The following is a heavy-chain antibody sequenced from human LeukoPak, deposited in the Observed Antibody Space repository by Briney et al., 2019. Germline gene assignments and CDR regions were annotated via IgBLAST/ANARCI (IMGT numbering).Heavy chain of an antibody. D-gene: IGHD6-13*01. CDR3: ATVRYSSSWYLNY. V-gene: IGHV1-24*01. Sequence: GASVKVSCKVSGYTLTELSMHWVRQAHGKGHEWMGGFDPEDGETIYAQKFQGRVTMTEDTSTDTAYMELSSLRSEDTAVYYCATVRYSSSWYLNYWGQGTLVTVSS. CDR1: GYTLTELS. J-gene: IGHJ4*02. CDR2: FDPEDGET.